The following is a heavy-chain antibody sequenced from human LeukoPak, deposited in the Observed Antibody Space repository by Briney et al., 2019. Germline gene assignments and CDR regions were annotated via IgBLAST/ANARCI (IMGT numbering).Heavy chain of an antibody. CDR1: GYTFTGYY. J-gene: IGHJ4*02. CDR3: ARGGQLRWLAPRAYYFDY. D-gene: IGHD6-19*01. V-gene: IGHV1-2*04. CDR2: INPNSGGT. Sequence: ASVKVSCKASGYTFTGYYMHWVRQAPGQGLEWMGWINPNSGGTNYAQKFQGWVTMTRDTSISTAYMELSRLRSDDTAVYYCARGGQLRWLAPRAYYFDYWGQGTLVTVSS.